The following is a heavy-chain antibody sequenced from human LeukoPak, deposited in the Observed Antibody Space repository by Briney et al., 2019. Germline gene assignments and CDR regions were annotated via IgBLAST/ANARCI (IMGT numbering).Heavy chain of an antibody. Sequence: SETLSLTCTVSGGSISSRTYYWGWIRQSPGKGLEWIGRVYYRGSPHHNVALKSRVNVSVDTSKNQFFLKLTSVTASDTAVYYCARHGYYSGSQFDPWGQGTLVTVSS. J-gene: IGHJ5*02. V-gene: IGHV4-39*01. CDR3: ARHGYYSGSQFDP. D-gene: IGHD3-10*01. CDR1: GGSISSRTYY. CDR2: VYYRGSP.